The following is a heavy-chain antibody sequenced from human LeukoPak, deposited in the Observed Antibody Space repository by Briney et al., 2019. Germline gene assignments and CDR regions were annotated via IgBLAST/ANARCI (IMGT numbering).Heavy chain of an antibody. V-gene: IGHV3-21*04. CDR2: IRSYSSYI. CDR3: ARREVATINQFDY. Sequence: GGSLRLSCAASGFTLDNYNFNWVRQAPGKGLEWVASIRSYSSYIHYADSVKGRFTISRDDAKKSLYLQMNSLRAEDTALYYCARREVATINQFDYWGQGTLVTVSS. D-gene: IGHD5-12*01. J-gene: IGHJ4*02. CDR1: GFTLDNYN.